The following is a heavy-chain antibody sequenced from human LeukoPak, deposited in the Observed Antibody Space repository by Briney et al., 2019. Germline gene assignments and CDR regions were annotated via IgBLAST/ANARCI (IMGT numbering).Heavy chain of an antibody. CDR2: INPNSGRT. CDR3: ARDSSDILTGYYHF. J-gene: IGHJ4*02. CDR1: GYTFNDYY. V-gene: IGHV1-2*02. D-gene: IGHD3-9*01. Sequence: ASVKVSCKTSGYTFNDYYLHWVRQAPGQGLEWMGWINPNSGRTNYAPKFQGRVTLTTDTSISTAYMGLSSLISGDTALYYCARDSSDILTGYYHFWGQGTLVTVSS.